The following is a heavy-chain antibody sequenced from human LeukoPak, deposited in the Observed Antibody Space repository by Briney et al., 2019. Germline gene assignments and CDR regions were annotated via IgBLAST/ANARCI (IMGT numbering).Heavy chain of an antibody. V-gene: IGHV3-7*03. J-gene: IGHJ4*02. CDR2: INQDGSEK. CDR3: ARMWIQLWPFDY. Sequence: GGSLRLSCAASGFIFSNYWMSWVRQAPRKGLEWVANINQDGSEKYYVDSLKGRFTISRDNAKNSLYLQMNSLRAEDTAVYYCARMWIQLWPFDYWGQGTLVTVSS. D-gene: IGHD5-18*01. CDR1: GFIFSNYW.